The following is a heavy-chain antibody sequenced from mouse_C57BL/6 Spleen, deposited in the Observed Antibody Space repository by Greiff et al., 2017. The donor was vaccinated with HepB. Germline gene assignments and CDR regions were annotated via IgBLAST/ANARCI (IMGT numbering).Heavy chain of an antibody. J-gene: IGHJ2*01. D-gene: IGHD2-4*01. Sequence: VQVVESGPELVKPGASVKISCKASGYAFSSSWMNWVKQRPGKGLEWIGRSYPGDGDTNYNGKFKGKATLTADKSSSTAYMQLSSLTSEDSAVYFCARGDYDEDYWGQGTTLTVSS. CDR1: GYAFSSSW. CDR2: SYPGDGDT. V-gene: IGHV1-82*01. CDR3: ARGDYDEDY.